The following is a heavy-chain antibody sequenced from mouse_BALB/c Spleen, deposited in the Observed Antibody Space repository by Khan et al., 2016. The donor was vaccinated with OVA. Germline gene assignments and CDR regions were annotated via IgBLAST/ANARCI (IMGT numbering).Heavy chain of an antibody. D-gene: IGHD3-1*01. J-gene: IGHJ3*01. CDR3: VRDGAYHRNEDWFGY. CDR1: GYTFTSYT. Sequence: QVQLKQSGAELARPGASVKMSCKASGYTFTSYTIHWIKLRPGQGLEWIGYINPSNGYTNYNPKFRDKATLTADKSSTTAYMQLSSLTSDDSAVYNCVRDGAYHRNEDWFGYWGQGTLVTVSA. CDR2: INPSNGYT. V-gene: IGHV1-4*01.